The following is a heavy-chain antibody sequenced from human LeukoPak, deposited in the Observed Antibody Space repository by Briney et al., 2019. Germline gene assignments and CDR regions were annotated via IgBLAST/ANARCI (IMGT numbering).Heavy chain of an antibody. Sequence: PSETLSLTCTVSGGSISSYYWSWIRQPPGEGLEWIGYIYYSGSTNYNPSLKSRVTISVDTSKNQFSLKLSSVTAADTAVYYCARTSPATPLLRYFDWSSSPMDVWGQGTTVTVSS. CDR3: ARTSPATPLLRYFDWSSSPMDV. D-gene: IGHD3-9*01. CDR1: GGSISSYY. V-gene: IGHV4-59*01. J-gene: IGHJ6*02. CDR2: IYYSGST.